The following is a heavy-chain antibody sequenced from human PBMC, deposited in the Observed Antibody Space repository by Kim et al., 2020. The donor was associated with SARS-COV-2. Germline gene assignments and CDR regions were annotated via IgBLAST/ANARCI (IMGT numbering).Heavy chain of an antibody. Sequence: GESLKISCKGSGYSFTSYWIGWVRQMPGKGLEWMGIIYPGDSDTRYSPSFQGQVTISADKSISTAYLQWSSLKASDTAMYYCARADSMTTVTMGGMDVWGQGTTVTVSS. J-gene: IGHJ6*02. CDR2: IYPGDSDT. CDR3: ARADSMTTVTMGGMDV. D-gene: IGHD4-17*01. V-gene: IGHV5-51*01. CDR1: GYSFTSYW.